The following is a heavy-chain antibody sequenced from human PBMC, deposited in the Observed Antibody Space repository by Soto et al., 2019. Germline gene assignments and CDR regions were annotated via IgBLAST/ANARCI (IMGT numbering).Heavy chain of an antibody. V-gene: IGHV3-30-3*01. CDR1: GFTFSSYA. J-gene: IGHJ6*02. CDR3: ARDLAMVRGDYYYGMDV. Sequence: QVQLVESGGGVVQPGRSLRLSCAASGFTFSSYAMHWVRQAPGKGLEWVAVISYDGSNKYYADSVKGRFTISRDNSKNTLYLQMNSVRAEDTAVYYCARDLAMVRGDYYYGMDVWGQGTTVTVSS. CDR2: ISYDGSNK. D-gene: IGHD3-10*01.